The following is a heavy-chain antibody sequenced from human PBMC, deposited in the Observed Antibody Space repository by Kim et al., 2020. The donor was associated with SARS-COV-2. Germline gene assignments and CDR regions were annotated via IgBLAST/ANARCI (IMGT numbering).Heavy chain of an antibody. D-gene: IGHD3-22*01. J-gene: IGHJ4*02. CDR1: GFTFSSYS. Sequence: GGSLRLSCAASGFTFSSYSMNWVRQAPGKGLEWVSSISSSSSYIYYADSVKGRFTISRDNAKNSLYLQMNSLRAEDTAVYYCARVPYYDSSGYHHYFDYWGKGTLVTVYS. V-gene: IGHV3-21*01. CDR2: ISSSSSYI. CDR3: ARVPYYDSSGYHHYFDY.